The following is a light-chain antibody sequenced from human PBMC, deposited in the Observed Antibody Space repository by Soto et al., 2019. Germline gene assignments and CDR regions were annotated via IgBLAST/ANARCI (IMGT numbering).Light chain of an antibody. CDR1: SSDIGTYDF. J-gene: IGLJ1*01. CDR2: DVS. CDR3: SSYTGSNPRV. V-gene: IGLV2-14*01. Sequence: QSALTQPASVSGSPGQSITISCTGTSSDIGTYDFVSWYQQHPGRAPQLLICDVSNRPSGVSNRFSGSKSGNTASLTISGLQAEDEDDYYCSSYTGSNPRVFGTGTKLTVL.